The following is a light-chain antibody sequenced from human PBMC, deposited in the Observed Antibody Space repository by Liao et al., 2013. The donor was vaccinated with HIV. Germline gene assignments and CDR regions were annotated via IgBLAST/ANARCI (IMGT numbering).Light chain of an antibody. CDR1: TLDDKY. CDR2: EDS. V-gene: IGLV3-1*01. J-gene: IGLJ2*01. Sequence: SYELTQPPSVSVSPGQTATITCSGDTLDDKYAFWYQQRPGQSPVLVMYEDSQRPSGIPERFSGSTSGNTATLTISVTQAVDEADYYCQAWDRSTVIFGGGTKLTVL. CDR3: QAWDRSTVI.